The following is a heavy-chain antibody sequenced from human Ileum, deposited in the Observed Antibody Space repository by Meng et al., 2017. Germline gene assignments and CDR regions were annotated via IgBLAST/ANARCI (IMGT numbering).Heavy chain of an antibody. CDR2: INTNTGNP. V-gene: IGHV7-4-1*02. CDR3: ARVTGGDYGIEFAY. D-gene: IGHD4-17*01. CDR1: GYIFTTYA. J-gene: IGHJ4*02. Sequence: QGHLVQSGSELKKPGASVKVSCKASGYIFTTYAINWVRQAPGQGLEWMGWINTNTGNPTYAQGFTGRFVFSLDTSVNTAYLQISSLKAEDTAVYYCARVTGGDYGIEFAYWGQGTLVTVSS.